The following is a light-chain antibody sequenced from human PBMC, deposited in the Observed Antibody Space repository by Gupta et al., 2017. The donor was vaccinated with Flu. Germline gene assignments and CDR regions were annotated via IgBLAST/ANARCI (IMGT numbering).Light chain of an antibody. V-gene: IGKV2-28*01. CDR2: LGS. Sequence: DIVVTQSPLSLPVTPGEPASISCRSSQSLLHSNGFNYLDWYLQRPGQSPQLLIYLGSDRASGVPDRFSGSGSETDFTLKISRVEAEDVGAYYCRQELQTPRTFGQGTKVEIK. CDR3: RQELQTPRT. CDR1: QSLLHSNGFNY. J-gene: IGKJ1*01.